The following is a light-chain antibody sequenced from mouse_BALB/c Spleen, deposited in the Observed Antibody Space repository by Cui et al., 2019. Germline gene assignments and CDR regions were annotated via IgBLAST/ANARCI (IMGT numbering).Light chain of an antibody. J-gene: IGKJ4*01. CDR3: QHFWGTPFT. CDR2: AAT. CDR1: ENIYSN. V-gene: IGKV12-46*01. Sequence: DIQLTQSPASLSVSVGETVTLTCRASENIYSNFAWYQQKQGKSPQLIVDAATNLADGVPSRFSGSGSGTQYSLKINSLQSEDFGSYYCQHFWGTPFTFGSGTKLEIK.